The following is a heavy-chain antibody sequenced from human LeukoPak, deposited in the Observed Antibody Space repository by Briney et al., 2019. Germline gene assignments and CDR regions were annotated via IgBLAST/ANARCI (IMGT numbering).Heavy chain of an antibody. J-gene: IGHJ5*02. V-gene: IGHV1-69*13. CDR1: GGTFSSYA. Sequence: ASVKVSCKASGGTFSSYAISWVRQAPGQGLEWMGGIIPIFGTANYAQKFQGRVTITADESTSTAYMELSSLRSEDTAVYYCARGVTAIILDNWFDPWGQGTLVTVSS. D-gene: IGHD2-21*02. CDR2: IIPIFGTA. CDR3: ARGVTAIILDNWFDP.